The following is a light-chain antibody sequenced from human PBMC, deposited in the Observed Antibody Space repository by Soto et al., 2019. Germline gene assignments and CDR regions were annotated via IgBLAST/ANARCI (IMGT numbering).Light chain of an antibody. CDR3: QQSYSTLWT. CDR2: AAS. J-gene: IGKJ1*01. CDR1: QSISSY. Sequence: DIELTQSPSSQSASVGDIATTTCRVSQSISSYLNWYQQKPGKAPKLLIYAASSLQSGVPSRFSGSGSGTDFTLTISSLQPEDFATYYCQQSYSTLWTFGQGTKVDIK. V-gene: IGKV1-39*01.